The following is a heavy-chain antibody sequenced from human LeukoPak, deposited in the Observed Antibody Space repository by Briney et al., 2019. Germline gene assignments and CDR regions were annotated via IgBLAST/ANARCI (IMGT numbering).Heavy chain of an antibody. CDR2: IYYSGST. D-gene: IGHD2-15*01. J-gene: IGHJ4*02. CDR3: ARMEGYGVDY. CDR1: GGSISSSSYY. Sequence: SETLSLTCTVSGGSISSSSYYWGWIRQPPGKGLEWIGYIYYSGSTNYNPSLKSRVTISVDTSKNQFSLKLSSVTAADTAVYYCARMEGYGVDYWGQGTLVTVSS. V-gene: IGHV4-61*05.